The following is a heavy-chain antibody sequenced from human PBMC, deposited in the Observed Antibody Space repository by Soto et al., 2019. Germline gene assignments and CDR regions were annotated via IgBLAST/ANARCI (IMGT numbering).Heavy chain of an antibody. V-gene: IGHV4-34*01. CDR3: ARGPQDIVVVPAAKWNYYFDY. CDR2: INHSGST. J-gene: IGHJ4*02. D-gene: IGHD2-2*01. CDR1: GGSFSGYY. Sequence: QVQLQQWGAGLLKPSETLSLTCAVYGGSFSGYYWSWIRQPPGKGLEWIGEINHSGSTNYNPSLKSRVTISVDTSKNQFSLKLSSVTAADTAVYYCARGPQDIVVVPAAKWNYYFDYWGQGTLVTVSS.